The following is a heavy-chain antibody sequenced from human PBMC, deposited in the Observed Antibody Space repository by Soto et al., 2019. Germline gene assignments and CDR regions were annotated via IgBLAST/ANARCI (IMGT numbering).Heavy chain of an antibody. D-gene: IGHD3-22*01. CDR3: ARRPNTYYYDSSGYPEQTDAFDI. V-gene: IGHV1-69*01. CDR2: IIPIFGTA. Sequence: QVQLVQSGAEVKKPGSSVKVSCKASGGTFSSYAISWVRQAPGQGLEWMGGIIPIFGTANYAQKFQGRVTITEDESTSTAYMELSSLRSEDTAVYYCARRPNTYYYDSSGYPEQTDAFDIWGQGTMVTVSS. CDR1: GGTFSSYA. J-gene: IGHJ3*02.